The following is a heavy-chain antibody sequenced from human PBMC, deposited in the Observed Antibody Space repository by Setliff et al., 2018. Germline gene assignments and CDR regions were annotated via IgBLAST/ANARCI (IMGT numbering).Heavy chain of an antibody. J-gene: IGHJ5*02. CDR1: GYSISSGYY. CDR3: ARGPPGYNPYHWFDP. Sequence: SETLSLTCAVSGYSISSGYYWGWIRQPPGKGLEWIGSIYYSGSTNYNPSLKSRVTISVDTSKNQFSLKLSSVTAADTAVYYCARGPPGYNPYHWFDPWGQGTLVTVSS. D-gene: IGHD5-12*01. V-gene: IGHV4-38-2*01. CDR2: IYYSGST.